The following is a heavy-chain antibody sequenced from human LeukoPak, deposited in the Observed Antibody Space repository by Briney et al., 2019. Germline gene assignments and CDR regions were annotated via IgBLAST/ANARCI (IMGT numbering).Heavy chain of an antibody. CDR1: GYTFTSYG. Sequence: GASVKVSCKASGYTFTSYGISWVRQAPGQGLEWMGWISAYNGNTNYAQKLQGRVTMTTDTSTSTAYMELRSLRSDDTAVYYCARDRADDFWSGYYPKNWFDPWGQGTVVTVSS. V-gene: IGHV1-18*01. J-gene: IGHJ5*02. CDR2: ISAYNGNT. CDR3: ARDRADDFWSGYYPKNWFDP. D-gene: IGHD3-3*01.